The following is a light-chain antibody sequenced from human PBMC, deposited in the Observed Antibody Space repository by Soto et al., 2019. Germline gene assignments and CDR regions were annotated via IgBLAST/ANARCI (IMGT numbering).Light chain of an antibody. CDR2: DAS. CDR3: QQRTNGIT. Sequence: EIVLTQSPATLSLSPGERATLSCRASQSVSSYLAWYQQKPGQAPRLLIYDASNRATGIPAKFSGSGYGTDFPLTISSLQPEDFAVYYCQQRTNGITFGQGTRLEIK. V-gene: IGKV3-11*01. CDR1: QSVSSY. J-gene: IGKJ5*01.